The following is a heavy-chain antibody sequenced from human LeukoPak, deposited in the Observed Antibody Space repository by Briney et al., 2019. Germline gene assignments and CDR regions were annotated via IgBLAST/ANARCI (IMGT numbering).Heavy chain of an antibody. J-gene: IGHJ4*02. CDR3: AKAEGFFGGYYDH. D-gene: IGHD4-23*01. V-gene: IGHV3-9*01. CDR2: ISWNSGSI. CDR1: GFTFDDYA. Sequence: GRSLGLSCAASGFTFDDYAMHWVRQAPGKGLEWVSGISWNSGSIDYADSVKGRFTISRDNAKNSLFLQMNSLRAEDTAFYYCAKAEGFFGGYYDHWGQGTLVTVSS.